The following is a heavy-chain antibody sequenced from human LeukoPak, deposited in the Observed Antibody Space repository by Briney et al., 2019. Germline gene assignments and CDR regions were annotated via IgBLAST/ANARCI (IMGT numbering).Heavy chain of an antibody. D-gene: IGHD3-9*01. CDR2: IYTSGST. CDR1: GGSIRSYY. CDR3: ARDWESLTGYFSVNWFDP. Sequence: SETLSLICTVSGGSIRSYYWSWIRQPDGKGLEWIGRIYTSGSTNYNPSLKSRVTLSVDTSKNQFSLKLSSVTAADTAVYYCARDWESLTGYFSVNWFDPWGQGTLVTVSS. J-gene: IGHJ5*02. V-gene: IGHV4-4*07.